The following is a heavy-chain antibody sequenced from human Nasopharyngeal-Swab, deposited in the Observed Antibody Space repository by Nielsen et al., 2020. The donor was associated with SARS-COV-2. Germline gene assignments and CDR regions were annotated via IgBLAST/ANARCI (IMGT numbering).Heavy chain of an antibody. CDR1: GFTFSSYA. Sequence: GGSLRLSCAASGFTFSSYAMHWVRQAPGKGLEWVAVISYDGSNKYYADSVKGRFTISRDNSKNTLYLQMNSLRAEDTAVYYCARDLNPKVSLWFGELYLYGMDVWGQGTTVTVSS. CDR3: ARDLNPKVSLWFGELYLYGMDV. V-gene: IGHV3-30*04. J-gene: IGHJ6*02. D-gene: IGHD3-10*01. CDR2: ISYDGSNK.